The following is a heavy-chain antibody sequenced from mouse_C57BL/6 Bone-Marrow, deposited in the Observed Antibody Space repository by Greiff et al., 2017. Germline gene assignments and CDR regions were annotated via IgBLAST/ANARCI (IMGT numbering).Heavy chain of an antibody. D-gene: IGHD4-1*01. CDR3: ASPLTGFAY. Sequence: QVQLKESGPGLVQPSQSLSITCTVSGFSLTSYGVHWFRQSPGKGLEWLGVIWSGGSTDYNAAFISRLSISKDNSKSQVFFKMNSLQADDTAIYYCASPLTGFAYWGQGTLVTVSA. V-gene: IGHV2-2*01. J-gene: IGHJ3*01. CDR1: GFSLTSYG. CDR2: IWSGGST.